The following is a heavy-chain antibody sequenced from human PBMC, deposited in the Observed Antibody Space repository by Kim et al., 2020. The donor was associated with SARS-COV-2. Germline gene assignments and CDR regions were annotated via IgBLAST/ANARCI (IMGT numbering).Heavy chain of an antibody. V-gene: IGHV4-39*01. J-gene: IGHJ3*02. Sequence: SETLSLTCTVSGGSISSSSYYWGWIRQPPGKGLEWIGSIYYSGSTYYNPSLKSRVTISVDTSKNQFSLKLSSVTAADTAVYYCARLGEGYYGSGSYFGAFDIWGQGTMVTVSS. D-gene: IGHD3-10*01. CDR1: GGSISSSSYY. CDR2: IYYSGST. CDR3: ARLGEGYYGSGSYFGAFDI.